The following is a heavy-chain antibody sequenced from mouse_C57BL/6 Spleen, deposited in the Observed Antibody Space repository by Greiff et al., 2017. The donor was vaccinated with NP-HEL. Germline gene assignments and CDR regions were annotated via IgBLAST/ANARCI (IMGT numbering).Heavy chain of an antibody. CDR1: GFTFSDYY. CDR3: ARCDYDGYFDY. D-gene: IGHD2-4*01. Sequence: EVQGVESGGGLVQPGGSLKLSCAASGFTFSDYYMYWVRQTPEKRLEWVAYISNGGGSTYYPDTVKGRFTISRDNAKNTLYLQMSRLKSEDTAMYYCARCDYDGYFDYWGQGTTLTVSS. V-gene: IGHV5-12*01. CDR2: ISNGGGST. J-gene: IGHJ2*01.